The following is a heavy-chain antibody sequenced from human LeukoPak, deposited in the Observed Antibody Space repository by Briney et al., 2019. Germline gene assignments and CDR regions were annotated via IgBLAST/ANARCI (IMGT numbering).Heavy chain of an antibody. CDR1: GGSIDNYY. V-gene: IGHV4-4*07. CDR3: ARMDGSNWTFDY. D-gene: IGHD6-13*01. CDR2: IFSSGNT. J-gene: IGHJ4*02. Sequence: SETLSLTCTVSGGSIDNYYWSWIRQPAGKGLEWIGRIFSSGNTNYNPSLKSRVTMSVDTSKTQFSLKLSSVTAADTAVYYCARMDGSNWTFDYRGQGTLVTVSS.